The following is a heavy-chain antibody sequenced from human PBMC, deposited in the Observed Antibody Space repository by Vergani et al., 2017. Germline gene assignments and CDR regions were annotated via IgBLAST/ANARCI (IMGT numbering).Heavy chain of an antibody. CDR2: IKSTFDRGTT. CDR3: TTDPRYCGDCSCYWLRDHHYYGMDV. J-gene: IGHJ6*02. V-gene: IGHV3-15*07. D-gene: IGHD2-21*01. Sequence: EVHLVESGGGLVQPGGSLRLSCVASGFSFRNAWMNWVRRTPGKGLEWVGRIKSTFDRGTTDYAAAVKGRFTISRDDSKNTLFLQMNGLKTEDIGVYYCTTDPRYCGDCSCYWLRDHHYYGMDVWGQGTTVTVSS. CDR1: GFSFRNAW.